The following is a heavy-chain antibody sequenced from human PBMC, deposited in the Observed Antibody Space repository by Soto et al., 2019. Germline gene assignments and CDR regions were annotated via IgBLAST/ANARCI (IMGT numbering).Heavy chain of an antibody. CDR1: GGSVRSGSYY. D-gene: IGHD3-22*01. Sequence: SETLSLTCSVSGGSVRSGSYYWTWIRQPPGKGLEWIGYIYQSGTTNYNASLKSRVTISIDTSKNQFFLKLNSVTAADTAVYYFARDSSGPHDYWGQGTLVTVSS. J-gene: IGHJ4*02. V-gene: IGHV4-61*01. CDR3: ARDSSGPHDY. CDR2: IYQSGTT.